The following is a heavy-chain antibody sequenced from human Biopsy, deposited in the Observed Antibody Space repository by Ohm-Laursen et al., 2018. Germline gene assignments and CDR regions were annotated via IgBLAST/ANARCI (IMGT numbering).Heavy chain of an antibody. CDR1: GFTVSNKH. CDR3: ARHHCTNGVCLGVYFDY. Sequence: SLRLSCAASGFTVSNKHMSWVRQAPGKGLEWVSVIYTGGTTLYADSVRGRFTISRDNSKNTLYLQMNSLRAEDTAVYYCARHHCTNGVCLGVYFDYWGQGTLVTVSS. J-gene: IGHJ4*02. V-gene: IGHV3-53*01. D-gene: IGHD2-8*01. CDR2: IYTGGTT.